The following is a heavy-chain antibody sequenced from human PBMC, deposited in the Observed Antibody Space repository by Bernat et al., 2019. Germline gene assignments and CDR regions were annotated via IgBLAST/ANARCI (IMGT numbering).Heavy chain of an antibody. V-gene: IGHV4-59*12. CDR3: ARVSYSGSLYWFDP. D-gene: IGHD6-13*01. CDR2: IYYNGRA. J-gene: IGHJ5*02. CDR1: GDSINSFY. Sequence: QVQLQESGPRLVKPSETLSLTCNVTGDSINSFYWTWIRQPPGKGLEWIGFIYYNGRANYSPSLKGRVTIPIATSRKQFSLVLTSVTAADTAVYYCARVSYSGSLYWFDPWGQGALVTVSS.